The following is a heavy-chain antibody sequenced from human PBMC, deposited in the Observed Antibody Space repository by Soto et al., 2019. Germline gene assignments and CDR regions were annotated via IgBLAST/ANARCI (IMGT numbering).Heavy chain of an antibody. CDR2: ISYDGSNK. D-gene: IGHD4-17*01. J-gene: IGHJ6*02. CDR1: GFTFSSYA. CDR3: ARERHGDPGMLGMDV. Sequence: HPGGSLRLSCAASGFTFSSYAMHWVRQAPGKGLEWVAVISYDGSNKYYADFVKGRFTISRDNSKNTLYLQMNSLRAEDTAVYYCARERHGDPGMLGMDVWGQGTTVIVSS. V-gene: IGHV3-30-3*01.